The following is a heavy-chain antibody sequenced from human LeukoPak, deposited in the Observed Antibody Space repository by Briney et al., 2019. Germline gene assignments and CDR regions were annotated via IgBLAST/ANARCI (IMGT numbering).Heavy chain of an antibody. V-gene: IGHV1-2*02. D-gene: IGHD4-23*01. CDR1: GYTFTGYY. CDR3: VRDLATVATPYFDY. CDR2: INCNNGGT. J-gene: IGHJ4*02. Sequence: GASVKVSCKASGYTFTGYYLHWVRQAPGQGLEWMGWINCNNGGTKTAQKFQDRVTMTRDTSINTVYMDLSSLRSDDTAVYYCVRDLATVATPYFDYWGQGTLVTVSS.